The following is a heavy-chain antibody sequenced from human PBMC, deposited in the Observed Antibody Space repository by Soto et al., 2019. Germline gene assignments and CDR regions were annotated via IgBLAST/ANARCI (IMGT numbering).Heavy chain of an antibody. Sequence: SETLSLTCTVSGGSISSSSYYWGWIRQPPGKGLEWIGSIYYSGSTYYNPSLKSRVTISVDTSKNQVSLKLSSVTAADTAVYYCASPISNYDFWRGVNYYYYMDVWGKGTTVTVSS. CDR3: ASPISNYDFWRGVNYYYYMDV. V-gene: IGHV4-39*01. CDR1: GGSISSSSYY. J-gene: IGHJ6*03. D-gene: IGHD3-3*01. CDR2: IYYSGST.